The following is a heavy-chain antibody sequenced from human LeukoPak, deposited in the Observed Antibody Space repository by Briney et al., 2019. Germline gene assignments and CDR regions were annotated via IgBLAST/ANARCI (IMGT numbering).Heavy chain of an antibody. CDR3: APDMGLVVPAAQAPGY. Sequence: GASVKVSCKASGYTFTGYYMHWVRQAPGQGLEWMGWINPNSGGTNYAQKFQGRVTMTRDTSISTAYMELSRLRSDDTAVYYCAPDMGLVVPAAQAPGYWGQGTLVTVSS. CDR2: INPNSGGT. J-gene: IGHJ4*02. V-gene: IGHV1-2*02. CDR1: GYTFTGYY. D-gene: IGHD2-2*01.